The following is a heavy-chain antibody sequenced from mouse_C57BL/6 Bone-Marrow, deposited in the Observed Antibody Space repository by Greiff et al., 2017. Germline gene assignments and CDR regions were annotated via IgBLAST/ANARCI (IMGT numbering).Heavy chain of an antibody. CDR2: IHPNRGST. V-gene: IGHV1-64*01. J-gene: IGHJ3*01. CDR3: AGLTKGFAY. Sequence: QVQLQQSGAELVKPGASVKLSCKASGYTFTSYWMHWVKQRPGQGLEWIGMIHPNRGSTNYNEKFKSKATLTVDKSSSTAYMQLSSLTSEDSAVYYGAGLTKGFAYWGQGTLVTVSA. D-gene: IGHD1-1*01. CDR1: GYTFTSYW.